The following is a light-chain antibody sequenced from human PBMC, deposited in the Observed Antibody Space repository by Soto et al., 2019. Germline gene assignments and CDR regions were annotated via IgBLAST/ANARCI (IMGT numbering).Light chain of an antibody. CDR3: QLFGNSRT. V-gene: IGKV3-20*01. CDR2: AAS. CDR1: QSISSNY. Sequence: PGERATLSCRASQSISSNYLAWYQQRPGQAPRLLMYAASRRATDIPDRFCGRGSGTDFTLTINTLEPEDFAVYFCQLFGNSRTFGQGTKVEV. J-gene: IGKJ1*01.